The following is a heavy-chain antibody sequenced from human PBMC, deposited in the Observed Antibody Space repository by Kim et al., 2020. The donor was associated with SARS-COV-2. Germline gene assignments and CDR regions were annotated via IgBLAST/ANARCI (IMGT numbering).Heavy chain of an antibody. CDR1: GGSISSSDYY. CDR2: IYYSGNT. Sequence: SETLCLTCSVSGGSISSSDYYWGWIRQPPGKGLEWIATIYYSGNTYYNPSLKGRVTISVDTSKKQFSLRLSSVTAADAAVYYCARHLRNWYFDLWGRGTLVTVSS. CDR3: ARHLRNWYFDL. V-gene: IGHV4-39*01. J-gene: IGHJ2*01.